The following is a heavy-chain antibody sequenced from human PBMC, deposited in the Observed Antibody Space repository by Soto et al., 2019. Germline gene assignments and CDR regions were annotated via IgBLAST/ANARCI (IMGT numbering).Heavy chain of an antibody. Sequence: RASVKVSCKASGYSFTDYHIHWVRQAPGQGLEWLGRINPKSGGTNTAQKFQGWVTMTTDTSISTASMELTRLTSDDTAIYYCARGDSTDCSNGVCSFFYNHDMDVWGQGTTVTVSS. J-gene: IGHJ6*02. CDR1: GYSFTDYH. D-gene: IGHD2-8*01. CDR3: ARGDSTDCSNGVCSFFYNHDMDV. V-gene: IGHV1-2*04. CDR2: INPKSGGT.